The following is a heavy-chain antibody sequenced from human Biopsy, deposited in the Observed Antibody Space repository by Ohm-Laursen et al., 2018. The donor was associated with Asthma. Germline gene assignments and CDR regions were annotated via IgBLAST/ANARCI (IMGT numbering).Heavy chain of an antibody. D-gene: IGHD2-21*01. Sequence: SLRLSCAASGITFSTYGMHWVRQAPGKGLEWVSFIWYDGRKKTYADSVKGRFTISRDNSRNTLYLQKNSLRADDTAVYYCARAGESDLVGGLDVWGQGTTVIVS. J-gene: IGHJ6*02. CDR1: GITFSTYG. V-gene: IGHV3-30*02. CDR3: ARAGESDLVGGLDV. CDR2: IWYDGRKK.